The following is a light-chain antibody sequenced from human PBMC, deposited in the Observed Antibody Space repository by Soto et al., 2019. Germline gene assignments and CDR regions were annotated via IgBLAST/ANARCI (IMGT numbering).Light chain of an antibody. CDR2: GAS. Sequence: EIVMTQSPATLSVSPGERATLSCRASQSVSSNLAWYQQKPGQAPRLLIYGASTRATGIPARFSGSGSGTEFTLTNSSLQSEDFAVYYCQQYNNWPGKAFGQGTKVEIK. CDR3: QQYNNWPGKA. J-gene: IGKJ1*01. V-gene: IGKV3-15*01. CDR1: QSVSSN.